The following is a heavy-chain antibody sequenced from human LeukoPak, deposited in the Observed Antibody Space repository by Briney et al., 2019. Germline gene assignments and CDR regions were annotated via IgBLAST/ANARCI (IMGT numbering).Heavy chain of an antibody. V-gene: IGHV1-2*06. CDR2: INPNSGGT. J-gene: IGHJ4*02. D-gene: IGHD3-22*01. Sequence: GASVKVSCKASGYTFTGYYMPWVRQAPGQGLEWMGRINPNSGGTNYAQKFQGRVTMTRDTSISTAYMELSRLRSDDTAVYYCARGTTFYYYDSSGYYYVYWGQGTLVTVSS. CDR1: GYTFTGYY. CDR3: ARGTTFYYYDSSGYYYVY.